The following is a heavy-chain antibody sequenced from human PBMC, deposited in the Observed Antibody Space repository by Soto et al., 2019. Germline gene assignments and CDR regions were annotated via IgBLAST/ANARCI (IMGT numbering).Heavy chain of an antibody. V-gene: IGHV3-30*18. CDR2: LSFDGSNK. Sequence: QVQLVESGGGVVQPGRSLRLSCAASGFTFSNYDMHWVRQAPGEGLEWVAVLSFDGSNKNYADSVKGRFTISRDNSKNTLFRQRNSLRTEDTAVYFCAKDFYTVRAPAAPRPHYFDFWGPGTLVTVSS. CDR3: AKDFYTVRAPAAPRPHYFDF. J-gene: IGHJ4*02. D-gene: IGHD2-2*01. CDR1: GFTFSNYD.